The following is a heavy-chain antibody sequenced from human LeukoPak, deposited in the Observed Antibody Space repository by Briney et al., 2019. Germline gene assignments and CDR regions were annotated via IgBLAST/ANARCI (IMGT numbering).Heavy chain of an antibody. CDR2: IWYDGSNK. CDR1: GFTFSSYG. CDR3: ARSCGGGSCYPDY. V-gene: IGHV3-33*01. Sequence: GRSLRLSCAASGFTFSSYGMHWVRQAPGKGLEWVAVIWYDGSNKYYADSVKGRFTVSRDNSKNTLYLQMNSLRAEDTAVYYCARSCGGGSCYPDYWGQGTPVTVSS. J-gene: IGHJ4*02. D-gene: IGHD2-15*01.